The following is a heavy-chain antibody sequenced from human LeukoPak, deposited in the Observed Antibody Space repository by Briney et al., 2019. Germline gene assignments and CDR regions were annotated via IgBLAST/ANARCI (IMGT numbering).Heavy chain of an antibody. V-gene: IGHV3-23*01. CDR2: ISGSGGST. CDR3: ARDRVAVAGRSDY. Sequence: GGSLRLSCAASGFTFSSYAMSWVRQAPGKGLEWVSAISGSGGSTYYADSVKGRFTISRDNAKNSLYLQMNSLRAEDTAVYYCARDRVAVAGRSDYWGQGTLVTVSS. CDR1: GFTFSSYA. J-gene: IGHJ4*02. D-gene: IGHD6-19*01.